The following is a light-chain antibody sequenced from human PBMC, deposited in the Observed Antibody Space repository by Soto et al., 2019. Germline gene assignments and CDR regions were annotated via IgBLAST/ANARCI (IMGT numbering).Light chain of an antibody. V-gene: IGKV1-16*01. Sequence: DIQMTQSPSTLSASVGDRVTITCRASQGISSYLAWYQQKPGKAPKLLIYAASTLQSGVPSRFSGSGSGTEFTLTVSNLHLEDFATYYCQQYNTDSPWTFGQGTKVDIK. CDR3: QQYNTDSPWT. CDR2: AAS. CDR1: QGISSY. J-gene: IGKJ1*01.